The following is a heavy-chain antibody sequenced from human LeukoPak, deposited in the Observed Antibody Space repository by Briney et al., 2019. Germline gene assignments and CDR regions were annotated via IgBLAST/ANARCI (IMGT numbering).Heavy chain of an antibody. J-gene: IGHJ4*02. Sequence: SETLSLTCTVSGGSISSYYWSWIRQPPGKGLEWIGYIYYSGSTNYNPSLKSRVTISVDTSKSQFSLKLSSVTAVVTAVYYCARTNFDWTSHDYWGQGTLVTVSS. D-gene: IGHD3-9*01. CDR2: IYYSGST. CDR3: ARTNFDWTSHDY. CDR1: GGSISSYY. V-gene: IGHV4-59*01.